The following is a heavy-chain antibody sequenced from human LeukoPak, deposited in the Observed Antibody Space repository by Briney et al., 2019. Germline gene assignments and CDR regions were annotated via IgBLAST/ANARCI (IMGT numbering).Heavy chain of an antibody. CDR3: ARDEGITESDAFDI. V-gene: IGHV4-4*07. Sequence: SETLSLTCTVSGGSISSYYWSWIRQPAGKGLEWIGRIYTSGSTNYNPSLKSRVTMSVDTSKNQFSLKLSSVTAADTAVYYCARDEGITESDAFDIWGQGTMVTVSS. J-gene: IGHJ3*02. CDR1: GGSISSYY. CDR2: IYTSGST. D-gene: IGHD1-14*01.